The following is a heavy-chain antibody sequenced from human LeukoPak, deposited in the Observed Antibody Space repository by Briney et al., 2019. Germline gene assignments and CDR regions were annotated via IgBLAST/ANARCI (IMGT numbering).Heavy chain of an antibody. J-gene: IGHJ4*02. CDR3: ARGGGLRYFDWSSPYYFDC. Sequence: ASVRVSCTASGYTFTGYYMHWVRQAPGQGLEWMGWINPNSGGTNYAQKFQGRVTMTRDTSISTAYMELSRLRSDDTAVYYCARGGGLRYFDWSSPYYFDCWGQGTLVTVSS. CDR2: INPNSGGT. V-gene: IGHV1-2*02. CDR1: GYTFTGYY. D-gene: IGHD3-9*01.